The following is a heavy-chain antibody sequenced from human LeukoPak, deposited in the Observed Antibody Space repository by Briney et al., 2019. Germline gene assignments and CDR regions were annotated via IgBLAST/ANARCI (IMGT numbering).Heavy chain of an antibody. CDR2: MSGSGGST. CDR1: GFTFSNYA. J-gene: IGHJ3*02. CDR3: AKDLGCYYDGSGRLDAFDI. V-gene: IGHV3-23*01. D-gene: IGHD3-22*01. Sequence: GGSLRLSCAASGFTFSNYAMNWVRQAPGKGLEWLSGMSGSGGSTYYADSVKGRFTISRDNSKNTLYLQMNSLRAEDTAVYYCAKDLGCYYDGSGRLDAFDIWGQGTMVTVSS.